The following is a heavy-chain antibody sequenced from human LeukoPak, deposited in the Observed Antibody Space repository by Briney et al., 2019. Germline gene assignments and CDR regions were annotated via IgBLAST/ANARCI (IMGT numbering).Heavy chain of an antibody. V-gene: IGHV1-69*13. CDR3: ASNYYDSSPFDY. CDR2: IIPIFGTA. CDR1: GGTFSSYA. J-gene: IGHJ4*02. D-gene: IGHD3-22*01. Sequence: ASVKVSCKASGGTFSSYAISWVRQAPGQGLEWMGGIIPIFGTANYAQKFQGRVTITADESTSTAYMELSSLRSEDTAVYYCASNYYDSSPFDYWAREPWSPSPQ.